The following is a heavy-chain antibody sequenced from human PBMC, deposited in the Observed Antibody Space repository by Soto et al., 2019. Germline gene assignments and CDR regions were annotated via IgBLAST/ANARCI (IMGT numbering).Heavy chain of an antibody. D-gene: IGHD1-7*01. CDR1: GGTFSSYV. CDR2: IIPIFGTA. CDR3: ARPTTGTTWEWAAFDI. J-gene: IGHJ3*02. Sequence: SVQVSCKASGGTFSSYVISWVRQAPGQGLEWMGGIIPIFGTANYAQKFQGRVTITADESTSTAYMELSSLRSEDTAVYYCARPTTGTTWEWAAFDIWGQGTMVTVSS. V-gene: IGHV1-69*13.